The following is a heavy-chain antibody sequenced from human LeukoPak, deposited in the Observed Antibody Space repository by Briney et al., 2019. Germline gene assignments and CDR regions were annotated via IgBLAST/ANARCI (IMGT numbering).Heavy chain of an antibody. D-gene: IGHD2-2*01. V-gene: IGHV1-69*06. CDR1: GGTFSSYA. CDR2: IIPIFGTA. CDR3: ARDACTSTSCYFRSGYFDY. J-gene: IGHJ4*02. Sequence: SVKVSCKASGGTFSSYAISWVRQAPGQGLEWMGGIIPIFGTANYAQKFQGRVTITADKSTSTAYMELSSLRSEDTAVYYCARDACTSTSCYFRSGYFDYWGQGTLVTVSS.